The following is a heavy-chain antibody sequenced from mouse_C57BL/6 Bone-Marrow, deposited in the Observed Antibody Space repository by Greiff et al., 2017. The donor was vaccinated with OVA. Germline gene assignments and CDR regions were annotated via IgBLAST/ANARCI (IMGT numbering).Heavy chain of an antibody. CDR2: IHPNSGST. CDR1: GYTFTSYW. V-gene: IGHV1-64*01. J-gene: IGHJ3*01. Sequence: VQLQQPGAELVKPGASVKLSCKASGYTFTSYWMHWVKQRPGQGLEWIGMIHPNSGSTNYNEKFKSKATLTVYKSSSTAYMQLSSLTSEDSAVYYCAFYDYDWFAYWGQGTLVTVSA. D-gene: IGHD2-4*01. CDR3: AFYDYDWFAY.